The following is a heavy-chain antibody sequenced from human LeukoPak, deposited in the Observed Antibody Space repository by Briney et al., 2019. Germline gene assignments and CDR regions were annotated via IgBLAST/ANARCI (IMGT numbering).Heavy chain of an antibody. CDR3: ARDPKSQLLLDY. D-gene: IGHD2-2*01. CDR2: INPYSGAI. V-gene: IGHV1-2*02. Sequence: ASVKVSCKSSGFTFTDEYIHWVRQAPGQGLEWMGWINPYSGAINYAQKFQGRVALTRDTSISTAYMELSRLTSGDTAVYYCARDPKSQLLLDYWGQGTLVTVSS. CDR1: GFTFTDEY. J-gene: IGHJ4*02.